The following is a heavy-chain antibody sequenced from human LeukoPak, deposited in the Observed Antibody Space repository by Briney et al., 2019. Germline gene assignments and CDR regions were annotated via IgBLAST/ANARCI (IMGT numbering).Heavy chain of an antibody. Sequence: PGGSLRLSCAASGFTFSSYGMHWVRQAPGKGLEWVAFIRYDGSNKYYADSVKGRFTISRDNSKNTLYLQMNSLRAEDTAVYYCAKDAHNYYDSSGYYDYWGQGTLVTVSS. CDR3: AKDAHNYYDSSGYYDY. D-gene: IGHD3-22*01. V-gene: IGHV3-30*02. CDR2: IRYDGSNK. CDR1: GFTFSSYG. J-gene: IGHJ4*02.